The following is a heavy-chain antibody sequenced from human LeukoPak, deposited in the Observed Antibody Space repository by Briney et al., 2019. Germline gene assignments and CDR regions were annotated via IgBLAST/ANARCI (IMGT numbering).Heavy chain of an antibody. D-gene: IGHD3-9*01. CDR1: GGSFSGYY. J-gene: IGHJ6*04. CDR2: INHSGST. Sequence: SETLSLTCAVYGGSFSGYYWSWIRQPPGKGLEWIGEINHSGSTNYNPSLKSRVTISVDTSKNQFSLKLSSVTAADTAVYYCASAAVDYDILTGSYYYYGMDVWGKGTTVTVSS. V-gene: IGHV4-34*01. CDR3: ASAAVDYDILTGSYYYYGMDV.